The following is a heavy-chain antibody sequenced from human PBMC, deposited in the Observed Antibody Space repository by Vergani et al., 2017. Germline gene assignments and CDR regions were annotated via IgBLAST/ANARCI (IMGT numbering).Heavy chain of an antibody. Sequence: EVQLVESGGGLVKPGGSLRLSCAASGFTFSSYSMNWVRQAPGKGREWVSSISSSSSYIYYADSVKGRFTISRDNAKNSLYLQMNSLRAEDTAVYYCARAGQQWLVLYSLGWFDPWGQGTLVTVSS. CDR2: ISSSSSYI. CDR1: GFTFSSYS. D-gene: IGHD6-19*01. V-gene: IGHV3-21*01. CDR3: ARAGQQWLVLYSLGWFDP. J-gene: IGHJ5*02.